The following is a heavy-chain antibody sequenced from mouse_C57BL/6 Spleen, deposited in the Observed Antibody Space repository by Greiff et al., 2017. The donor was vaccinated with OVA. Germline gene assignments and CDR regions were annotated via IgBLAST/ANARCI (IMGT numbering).Heavy chain of an antibody. V-gene: IGHV14-2*01. CDR3: APDGYNWYFDV. Sequence: VQLQQSGAELVKPGASVKLSCTASGFYIKDYYMHWVKQRTEKGLEWIGRIDPEDGETKYAPKFQGKATITADTSANTAYRQISSLKSEDTAVYYCAPDGYNWYFDVWGTGTTVTVSS. D-gene: IGHD2-3*01. CDR2: IDPEDGET. CDR1: GFYIKDYY. J-gene: IGHJ1*03.